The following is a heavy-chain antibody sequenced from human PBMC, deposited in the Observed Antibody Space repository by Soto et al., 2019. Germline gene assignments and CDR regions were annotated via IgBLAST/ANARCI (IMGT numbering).Heavy chain of an antibody. CDR1: GGTFSSYA. CDR2: IIPIFGTA. Sequence: SVKVSCKASGGTFSSYAISWVRQAPGQGLEWMGGIIPIFGTANYAQKFQGRVTITADESTSTAYMELSSLRSEDTAVYYCARDYYDSSGYPGGAFDIWGQGTMVTVSS. CDR3: ARDYYDSSGYPGGAFDI. J-gene: IGHJ3*02. D-gene: IGHD3-22*01. V-gene: IGHV1-69*13.